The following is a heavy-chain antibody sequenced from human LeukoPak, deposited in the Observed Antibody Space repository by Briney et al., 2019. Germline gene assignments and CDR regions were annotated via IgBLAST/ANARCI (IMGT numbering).Heavy chain of an antibody. V-gene: IGHV4-61*02. CDR3: AREMLYYYDSSGCDY. Sequence: PSETLSLTCTVSGGSISSGSYYWSWIRQPAGKGLEWIGRIYTSGSTNYNPSLKSRVTMSVDTSKNQFSLKLSSVTAADTAVYYCAREMLYYYDSSGCDYWGQGTLVTVSS. CDR2: IYTSGST. J-gene: IGHJ4*02. CDR1: GGSISSGSYY. D-gene: IGHD3-22*01.